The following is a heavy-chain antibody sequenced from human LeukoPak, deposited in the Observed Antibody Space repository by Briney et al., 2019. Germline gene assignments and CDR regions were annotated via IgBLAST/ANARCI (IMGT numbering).Heavy chain of an antibody. D-gene: IGHD1-26*01. J-gene: IGHJ4*02. CDR2: IYYSGST. V-gene: IGHV4-59*01. CDR3: ARELSGSFDY. CDR1: GGSISSYY. Sequence: SETLSLTCTVSGGSISSYYWSWIRQPPGKGLEWIGYIYYSGSTNYNPSLKSRVTISVDTSKDQFSLKLSSVTAADTAVYYCARELSGSFDYWGQGTLVTVSS.